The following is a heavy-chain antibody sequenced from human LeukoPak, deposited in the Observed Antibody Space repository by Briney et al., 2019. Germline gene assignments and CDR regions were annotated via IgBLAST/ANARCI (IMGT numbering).Heavy chain of an antibody. V-gene: IGHV4-59*01. Sequence: SETLSLTCTVSGGSISSYYWRWLRQPPGKGLEWIGYIYYSGSTNFNPSLKRRVTITVDTSKNQFSLKLSSVTAADTAVYYCARTTVTFDYWGQGTLVTVSS. J-gene: IGHJ4*02. CDR3: ARTTVTFDY. D-gene: IGHD4-11*01. CDR2: IYYSGST. CDR1: GGSISSYY.